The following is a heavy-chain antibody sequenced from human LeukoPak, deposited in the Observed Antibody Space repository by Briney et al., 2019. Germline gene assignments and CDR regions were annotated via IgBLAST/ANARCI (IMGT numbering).Heavy chain of an antibody. D-gene: IGHD1-1*01. CDR1: GFTFTSSA. V-gene: IGHV1-58*02. CDR3: AADRGVERLHYYYGMDV. CDR2: IVVGSGNT. Sequence: ASVKVSCKASGFTFTSSAMQGVRQARGQRLEWIGWIVVGSGNTNYAQKFQERVTITRDMSTSTAYVELSSLRSEDTAVYYCAADRGVERLHYYYGMDVWGQGTTVTVSS. J-gene: IGHJ6*02.